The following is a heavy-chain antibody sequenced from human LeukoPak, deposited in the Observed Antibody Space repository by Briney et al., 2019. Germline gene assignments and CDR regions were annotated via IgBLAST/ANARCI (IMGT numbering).Heavy chain of an antibody. V-gene: IGHV3-30*02. CDR2: IRYDGSNK. Sequence: GGSLRLSCAASGFTFSSYGMHWVRQAPGKGLEWVAFIRYDGSNKYYADSVKGRFTISRDNSKNTLYLQMNSLRAEDTAVYYCAKETSGGVLAAAGLREDYYFDYWGQGTLVTVSS. CDR1: GFTFSSYG. J-gene: IGHJ4*02. CDR3: AKETSGGVLAAAGLREDYYFDY. D-gene: IGHD6-13*01.